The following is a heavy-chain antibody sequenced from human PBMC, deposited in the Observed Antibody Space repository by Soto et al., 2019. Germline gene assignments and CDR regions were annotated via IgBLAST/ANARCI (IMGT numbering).Heavy chain of an antibody. J-gene: IGHJ4*02. V-gene: IGHV3-21*01. CDR2: ISSSSSYI. CDR1: GFTFSSYS. D-gene: IGHD3-22*01. CDR3: ARGVGYYDSSGYYYFDY. Sequence: PGGSMRLSCAASGFTFSSYSRNWVRQTPGKGLEWVSSISSSSSYIYYADSVKGRFTISRDNAKNSLYLQMNSLRAEDTAVYYCARGVGYYDSSGYYYFDYWGQGTLVTVSS.